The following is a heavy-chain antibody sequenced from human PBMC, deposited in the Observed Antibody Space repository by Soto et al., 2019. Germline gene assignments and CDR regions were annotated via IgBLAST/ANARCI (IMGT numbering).Heavy chain of an antibody. V-gene: IGHV4-31*03. D-gene: IGHD3-22*01. CDR1: GGSTSSGAYY. J-gene: IGHJ5*01. CDR2: MHYSGSA. CDR3: ARYFFDSSGYSNWFDS. Sequence: QVQLQESGPGLVKPSQTLSLTCTVSGGSTSSGAYYWGWIRQHSGKGLEWNGYMHYSGSAYYNPSLKSRVTISVDTSMNQFSLKLSSVTAADTAMYYCARYFFDSSGYSNWFDSWGQGTLVTVSS.